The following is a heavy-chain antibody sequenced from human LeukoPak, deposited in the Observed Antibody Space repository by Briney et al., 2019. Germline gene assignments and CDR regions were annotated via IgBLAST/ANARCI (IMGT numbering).Heavy chain of an antibody. V-gene: IGHV4-59*01. CDR2: IYYSGST. J-gene: IGHJ6*02. CDR3: ARGGGGYNGFYYGMDV. Sequence: SETPSLTCTVSGGSSISYYWNWIRQPPGKGLEWIGYIYYSGSTKYNPSLKSRVTISVVTSKNQFSLRLNSVTAADTAVYYCARGGGGYNGFYYGMDVWGQGTTVTVSS. D-gene: IGHD5-12*01. CDR1: GGSSISYY.